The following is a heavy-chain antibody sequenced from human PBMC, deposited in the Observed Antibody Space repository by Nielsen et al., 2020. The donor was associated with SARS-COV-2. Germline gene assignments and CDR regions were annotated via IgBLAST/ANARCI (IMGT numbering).Heavy chain of an antibody. CDR3: ARSIAAAGNYYYYYGMDV. J-gene: IGHJ6*02. Sequence: GESLKISCAASGFTFSSYGMHWVRQAPGKGLEWVAVISYDGSNKYYADSVKGRFTISRDNSKNTLYLQMNSLRAEDTAVYYCARSIAAAGNYYYYYGMDVWGQGTTVTVSS. V-gene: IGHV3-30*03. D-gene: IGHD6-13*01. CDR2: ISYDGSNK. CDR1: GFTFSSYG.